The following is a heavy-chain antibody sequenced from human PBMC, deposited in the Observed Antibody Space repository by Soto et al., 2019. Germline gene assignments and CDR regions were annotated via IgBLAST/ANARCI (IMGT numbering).Heavy chain of an antibody. CDR2: MSHSGGT. CDR3: ARVERGTATTVVDSFDI. Sequence: QVQLQQWGAGLLKPSETLSLTCAVFGGSVNSGNYYWSWIRQPPGKGLEWIGEMSHSGGTHFNPSLKSRVTISVDTSKNQFSLQMSSVTAAATTLYYCARVERGTATTVVDSFDIWGPGTIVTCPS. V-gene: IGHV4-34*01. J-gene: IGHJ3*02. D-gene: IGHD1-1*01. CDR1: GGSVNSGNYY.